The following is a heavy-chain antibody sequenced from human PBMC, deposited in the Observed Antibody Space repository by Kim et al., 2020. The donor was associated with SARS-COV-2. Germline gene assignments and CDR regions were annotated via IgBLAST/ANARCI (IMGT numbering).Heavy chain of an antibody. CDR2: IWYDGSQK. J-gene: IGHJ6*03. CDR3: ARDYYYMDV. V-gene: IGHV3-33*01. CDR1: RFTFTNYG. Sequence: GGSLRLSCGAFRFTFTNYGMHWVRQAPGKGLEWVAGIWYDGSQKYYADSVKGRFTISRDNSKDTLYLQMSSLRAEDTAVYYCARDYYYMDVWGRGTTVTVSS.